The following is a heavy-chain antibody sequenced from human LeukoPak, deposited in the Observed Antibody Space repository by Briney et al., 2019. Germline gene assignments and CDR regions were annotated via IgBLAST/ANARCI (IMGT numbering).Heavy chain of an antibody. V-gene: IGHV4-39*01. CDR1: GGSISSSSYY. CDR3: ATPKGHDYGDIDAFDI. J-gene: IGHJ3*02. D-gene: IGHD4-17*01. Sequence: PSETLSLTCTVSGGSISSSSYYWGWIRQPPGKGLEWIGSIYYSGSTYYNPSLKSRVTISVDTSKNQFSLKLSSVTAADTAVYYCATPKGHDYGDIDAFDIWGQGTMVTVSS. CDR2: IYYSGST.